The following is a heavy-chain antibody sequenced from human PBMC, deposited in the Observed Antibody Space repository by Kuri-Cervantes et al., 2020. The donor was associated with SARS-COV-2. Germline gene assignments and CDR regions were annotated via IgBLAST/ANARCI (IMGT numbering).Heavy chain of an antibody. J-gene: IGHJ3*02. V-gene: IGHV3-21*01. CDR3: ARAQLGAVGAFDI. Sequence: GESLKISCAASGFTFSSYSMNWVRQAPGKGLEWVSSISSSSSYIYYADSVKGRFTISRDNAENSLYLQLNTVRAEDTAVYYCARAQLGAVGAFDIWGQGAMVTVSS. CDR2: ISSSSSYI. D-gene: IGHD3-16*01. CDR1: GFTFSSYS.